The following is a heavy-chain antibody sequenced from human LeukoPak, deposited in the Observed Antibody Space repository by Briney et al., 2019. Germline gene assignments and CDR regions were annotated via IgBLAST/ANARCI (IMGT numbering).Heavy chain of an antibody. V-gene: IGHV4-59*08. J-gene: IGHJ4*02. CDR1: GGSINNYY. D-gene: IGHD6-13*01. CDR3: ARHSGYSSSWYSFDY. CDR2: IYYSGST. Sequence: SETLSLTCNVSGGSINNYYWSWIRQPPGKGLEWIGYIYYSGSTNYNPSLKSRVTISVDTSKNQFSLKLSSVTAADTAVYYCARHSGYSSSWYSFDYWGQGTLVTVSS.